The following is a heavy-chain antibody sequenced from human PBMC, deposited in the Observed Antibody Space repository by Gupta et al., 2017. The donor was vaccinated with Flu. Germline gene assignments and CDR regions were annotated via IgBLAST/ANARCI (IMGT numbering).Heavy chain of an antibody. Sequence: EVQLVESGGGVVQSGGSLRLSCAASGFTCSNYWMSWVRQAPGKGLEWVANIEKDGSEKYYVDSLKGRFTLSRDNSNNSLYLQMNSLRAEDTAISYCAREFPAHSSGWYGSDYWGQGTLVPVSS. CDR1: GFTCSNYW. J-gene: IGHJ4*02. CDR2: IEKDGSEK. D-gene: IGHD6-19*01. V-gene: IGHV3-7*01. CDR3: AREFPAHSSGWYGSDY.